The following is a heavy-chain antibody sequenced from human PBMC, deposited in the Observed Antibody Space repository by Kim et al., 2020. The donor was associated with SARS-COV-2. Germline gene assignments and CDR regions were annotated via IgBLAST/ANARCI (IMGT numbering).Heavy chain of an antibody. V-gene: IGHV1-46*01. CDR2: INPSGGST. Sequence: ASVKVSCKASGYTFTTYYMHWVRQAPGQGLEWMGIINPSGGSTNYAQKFQGRVTMTRDTSTGTVYMELSSLRSEDTAVYYCARGTQWLVPDYWGQGTLVTVSS. CDR3: ARGTQWLVPDY. D-gene: IGHD6-19*01. J-gene: IGHJ4*02. CDR1: GYTFTTYY.